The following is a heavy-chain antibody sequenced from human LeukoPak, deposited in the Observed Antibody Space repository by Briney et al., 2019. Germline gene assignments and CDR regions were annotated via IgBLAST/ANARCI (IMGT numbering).Heavy chain of an antibody. CDR2: ITGTGGSP. V-gene: IGHV3-23*01. CDR3: ARLRSSSWPDY. Sequence: GGSLRLSCEASGFIFSSYSMSWVRQAPGKGLEWVSAITGTGGSPYSADSVKRRFTISRDNSKNTLYLQMNSLRAEDTAVYYCARLRSSSWPDYWGQGTLVTVSS. D-gene: IGHD6-13*01. CDR1: GFIFSSYS. J-gene: IGHJ4*02.